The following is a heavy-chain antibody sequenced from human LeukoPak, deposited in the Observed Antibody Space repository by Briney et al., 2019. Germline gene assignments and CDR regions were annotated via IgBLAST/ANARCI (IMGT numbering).Heavy chain of an antibody. D-gene: IGHD3-10*01. J-gene: IGHJ4*02. CDR3: ARDPTTMVRGPLDY. Sequence: GGSLRLSCAASGFTFSSYGMHWVRQAPGKGPEWVAVIWYDGSNKYYADSVKGRFTISRDNSKNTLYLQMNSLRAEDTAVYYCARDPTTMVRGPLDYWGQGTLVTVSS. CDR1: GFTFSSYG. CDR2: IWYDGSNK. V-gene: IGHV3-33*01.